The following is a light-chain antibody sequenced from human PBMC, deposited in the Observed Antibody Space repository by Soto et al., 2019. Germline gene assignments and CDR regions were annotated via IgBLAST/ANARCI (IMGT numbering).Light chain of an antibody. CDR1: QSVSSY. Sequence: EVVLTQSPATLSLSPGGSATLSCRASQSVSSYLAWYQQRPGRALRLLIYDVSKRATGIPARFSGSGSGTDFTLTISSLEPEDFAIYFCHQRSNWPLTFGGGTKLEIK. CDR3: HQRSNWPLT. V-gene: IGKV3-11*01. CDR2: DVS. J-gene: IGKJ4*01.